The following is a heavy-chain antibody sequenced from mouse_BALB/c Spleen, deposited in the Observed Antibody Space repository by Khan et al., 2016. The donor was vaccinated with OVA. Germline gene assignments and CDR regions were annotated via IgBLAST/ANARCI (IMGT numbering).Heavy chain of an antibody. V-gene: IGHV1-4*01. D-gene: IGHD2-14*01. CDR3: GREGAYYRSDGWFSY. CDR2: INPSNGYT. CDR1: GYTFTTYT. Sequence: VQLKESGAELARPGASVKMSCKASGYTFTTYTMHWVKQRPGQGLEWIGYINPSNGYTNYNQKFKDKSTLTADKSSSTAYMQLSSLTSDYSAVYSCGREGAYYRSDGWFSYWGQGTLVTVSA. J-gene: IGHJ3*01.